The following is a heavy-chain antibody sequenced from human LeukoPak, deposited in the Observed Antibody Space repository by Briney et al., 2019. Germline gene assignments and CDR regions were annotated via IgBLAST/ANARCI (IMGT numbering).Heavy chain of an antibody. CDR1: GFTFSSYA. J-gene: IGHJ6*03. CDR3: ARGRNGGIQYYYYYYMDV. CDR2: ISYDGSNK. V-gene: IGHV3-30*14. Sequence: GRSLRLSCAASGFTFSSYAMHWVRQAPGKGLEWVAVISYDGSNKYYADSVKGRFTISRDNSKNTLYLQMNSLRAEDTAVYYCARGRNGGIQYYYYYYMDVWGKGTTVTISS. D-gene: IGHD1-14*01.